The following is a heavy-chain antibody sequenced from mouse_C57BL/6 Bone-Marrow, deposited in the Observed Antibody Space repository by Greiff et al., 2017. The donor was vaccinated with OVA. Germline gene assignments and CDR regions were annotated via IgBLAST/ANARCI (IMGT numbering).Heavy chain of an antibody. CDR2: IRSKSNNYAT. J-gene: IGHJ4*01. CDR1: GFSFNTYA. V-gene: IGHV10-1*01. CDR3: VSRCYYYGSSFYAMDY. D-gene: IGHD1-1*01. Sequence: EVNVVESGGGLVQPKGSLKLSCAASGFSFNTYAMNWVRQAPGKGLEWVARIRSKSNNYATYYADSVKDRFTISRDDSESMLYLQMNNLKTEDTAMYYCVSRCYYYGSSFYAMDYWGQGTSVTVSS.